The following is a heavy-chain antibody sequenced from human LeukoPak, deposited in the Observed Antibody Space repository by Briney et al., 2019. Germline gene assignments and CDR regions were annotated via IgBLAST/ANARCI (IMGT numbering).Heavy chain of an antibody. J-gene: IGHJ4*02. V-gene: IGHV3-21*01. CDR1: GFTFSNYG. CDR2: ISSSGSYI. Sequence: GGSLRLSCAASGFTFSNYGMNWVRQAPGKGLEWVSSISSSGSYIYYADSVKGRFTISRDNAKNSLYLQMNSVRVEDTAVYYCVRGLQEWELRRDYWGQGTLVTVSS. CDR3: VRGLQEWELRRDY. D-gene: IGHD1-26*01.